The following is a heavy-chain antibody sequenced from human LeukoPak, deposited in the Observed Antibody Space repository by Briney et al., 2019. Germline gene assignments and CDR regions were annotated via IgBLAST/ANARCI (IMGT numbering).Heavy chain of an antibody. D-gene: IGHD2-15*01. CDR1: GYTFTRYG. J-gene: IGHJ6*03. CDR2: TSGYNGNT. V-gene: IGHV1-18*01. Sequence: ASVKVSCKASGYTFTRYGIYWVRQAPGQGLEWMVWTSGYNGNTKYAQKFQGRVSVTTDTSTSTAYMELRSLRSDDTAVYYCARAEGVVVAAHIDVWGKGTTVTVSS. CDR3: ARAEGVVVAAHIDV.